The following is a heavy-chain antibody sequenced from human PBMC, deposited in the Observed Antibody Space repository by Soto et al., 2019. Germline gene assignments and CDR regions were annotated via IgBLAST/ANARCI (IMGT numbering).Heavy chain of an antibody. Sequence: GSLRLSCAASGFTFSSYGMHWVRQAPGKGLEWVAVIWYDGSNKYYADSVKGRFTISRDNSKNTLYLQMNSLRAEDTAVYYCARDEYSSSSAGWGYYYYYYGMDVWGQGTTVTVSS. CDR3: ARDEYSSSSAGWGYYYYYYGMDV. V-gene: IGHV3-33*01. J-gene: IGHJ6*02. CDR2: IWYDGSNK. D-gene: IGHD6-6*01. CDR1: GFTFSSYG.